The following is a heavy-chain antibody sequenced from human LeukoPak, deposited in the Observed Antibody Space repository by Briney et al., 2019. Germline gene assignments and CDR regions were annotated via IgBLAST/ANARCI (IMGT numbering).Heavy chain of an antibody. V-gene: IGHV3-23*01. J-gene: IGHJ6*04. Sequence: GGSLRLSCAASGFTFSSYAMGWVRQAPGKGLEWVSSISGSDSSTYYADSVKGRFTISRDNAKNSLYLQMNSLRAEDAAVYYCAELGITMIGGVWGKGTTVTISS. D-gene: IGHD3-10*02. CDR1: GFTFSSYA. CDR3: AELGITMIGGV. CDR2: ISGSDSST.